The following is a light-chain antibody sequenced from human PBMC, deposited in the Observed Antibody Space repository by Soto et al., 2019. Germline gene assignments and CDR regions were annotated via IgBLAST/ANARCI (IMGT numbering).Light chain of an antibody. CDR1: QSISPW. CDR2: RAS. V-gene: IGKV1-5*03. Sequence: DIQMTQSPSTLSAYVGERVTITCRASQSISPWLAWYQKKPGKAPNLLIYRASNLQAGVPSRFSGSGSGTEFTLTINSLPPDDFATYYFQQYRSLPYTFGQGTKLEIE. CDR3: QQYRSLPYT. J-gene: IGKJ2*01.